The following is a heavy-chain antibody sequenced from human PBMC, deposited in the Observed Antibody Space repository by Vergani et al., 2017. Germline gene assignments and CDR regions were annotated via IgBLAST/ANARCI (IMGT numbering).Heavy chain of an antibody. V-gene: IGHV1-69*08. CDR3: ARDQGSSTSWTFGESRFDP. J-gene: IGHJ5*02. Sequence: QVQLVQSGAEVKKPGSSVKVSCKASGGTFSSYTISWVRQAPGQGLEWMGRIIPILGIANYAQKFQGRVTITADESTSTAYMELRSLRSDDTAVYYCARDQGSSTSWTFGESRFDPWGQGTLVTVSS. CDR1: GGTFSSYT. CDR2: IIPILGIA. D-gene: IGHD2-2*01.